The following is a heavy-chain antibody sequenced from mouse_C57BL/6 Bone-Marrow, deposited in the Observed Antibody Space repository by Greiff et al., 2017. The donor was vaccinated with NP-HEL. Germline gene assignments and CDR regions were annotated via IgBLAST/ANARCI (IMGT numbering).Heavy chain of an antibody. V-gene: IGHV1-54*01. J-gene: IGHJ3*01. CDR3: ARGGIYYDYACFAY. Sequence: QVQLQQSGAELVRPGTSVKVSCKASGYAFTNYLIEWVKQRPGQGLEWIGVINPGSGGTNYNEKFKGKATLTADKSSSTAYMQLSSLTSEDSAVYFCARGGIYYDYACFAYWGQGTLVTVSA. D-gene: IGHD2-4*01. CDR2: INPGSGGT. CDR1: GYAFTNYL.